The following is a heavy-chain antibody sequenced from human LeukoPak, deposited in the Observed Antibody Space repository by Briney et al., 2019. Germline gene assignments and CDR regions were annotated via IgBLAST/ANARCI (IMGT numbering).Heavy chain of an antibody. V-gene: IGHV3-9*01. CDR2: ISWNSGSI. J-gene: IGHJ4*02. CDR3: AKDMSDCSGGSCYSLPSETLPSTFDY. CDR1: GFTFDDYA. Sequence: PGRSLRLSCAASGFTFDDYAMHWVRHAPGKGLEWVSGISWNSGSIGYADSVKGRFTISRDNAKNSLYLQMNSLRAEDTALYYYAKDMSDCSGGSCYSLPSETLPSTFDYWGQGTLVTVSS. D-gene: IGHD2-15*01.